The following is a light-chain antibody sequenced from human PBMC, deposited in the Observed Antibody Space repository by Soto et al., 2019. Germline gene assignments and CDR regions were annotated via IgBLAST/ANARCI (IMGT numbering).Light chain of an antibody. CDR2: DAS. Sequence: EIVLTQSPATLSLSPGERATLSCRASQSVSSYLAWYQQKPGQAPRLLIYDASNSATGIPARFSGSGSGTDFTLTISSLEPEDFAVYYCQQRSSWPPWTFGQGTKVEF. CDR1: QSVSSY. CDR3: QQRSSWPPWT. J-gene: IGKJ1*01. V-gene: IGKV3-11*01.